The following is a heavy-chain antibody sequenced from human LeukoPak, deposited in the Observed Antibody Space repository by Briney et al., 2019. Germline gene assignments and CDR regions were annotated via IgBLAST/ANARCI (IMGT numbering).Heavy chain of an antibody. CDR2: IGGSGGST. D-gene: IGHD1-26*01. Sequence: PGGSLRLSCAASGFTFSNYAMSWVRQAPGKGLEWVSGIGGSGGSTYYADSVKGRFTISRDNSKNTLYLQMNSLRDEDTAVYYCALHPSTTRYLDLWGRGTLLTVSS. CDR3: ALHPSTTRYLDL. J-gene: IGHJ2*01. CDR1: GFTFSNYA. V-gene: IGHV3-23*01.